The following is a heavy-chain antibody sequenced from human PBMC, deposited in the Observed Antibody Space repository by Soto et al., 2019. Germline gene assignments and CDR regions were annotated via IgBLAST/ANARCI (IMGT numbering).Heavy chain of an antibody. D-gene: IGHD3-9*01. J-gene: IGHJ4*02. CDR2: INAGNGNT. CDR3: ARGRGGLVIPHFDY. V-gene: IGHV1-3*01. CDR1: GYTFTSYA. Sequence: QVQLVQSGAEVKKPGASVKVSCKASGYTFTSYAMHWVRQAPGQRLEWMGWINAGNGNTKYSQKFQGRVTLTRDTSASPAYMGLSSLRSADTAVYYCARGRGGLVIPHFDYWGQGTLVTVSS.